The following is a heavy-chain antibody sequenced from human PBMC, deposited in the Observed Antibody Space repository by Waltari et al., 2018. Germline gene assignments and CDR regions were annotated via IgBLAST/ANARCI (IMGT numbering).Heavy chain of an antibody. CDR2: ISGSGGST. CDR3: AKDGSSIAARPDYFDY. Sequence: EVQLVESGGGLVQPGGSLRLSCAASGFTFSSYAMSWVRQAPGKGLEWVSAISGSGGSTYYADSVKGRFTISRDNSKNTLYLQMNSLRAEDTAVYYCAKDGSSIAARPDYFDYWGQGTLVTVSS. J-gene: IGHJ4*02. V-gene: IGHV3-23*04. D-gene: IGHD6-6*01. CDR1: GFTFSSYA.